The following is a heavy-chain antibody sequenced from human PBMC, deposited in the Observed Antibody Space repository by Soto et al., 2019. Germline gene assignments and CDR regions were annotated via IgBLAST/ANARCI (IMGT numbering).Heavy chain of an antibody. V-gene: IGHV1-3*01. Sequence: GASVKVSCKASGYTFTIYAMHWVRQAPVQRLEWMGCINAGNGNTKYSQKFQGRVTITRDTSASTAYMELSSPRSEDTAVYYCARDRSGWYGFDYWGQGTLVTVSS. CDR3: ARDRSGWYGFDY. CDR2: INAGNGNT. CDR1: GYTFTIYA. J-gene: IGHJ4*02. D-gene: IGHD6-19*01.